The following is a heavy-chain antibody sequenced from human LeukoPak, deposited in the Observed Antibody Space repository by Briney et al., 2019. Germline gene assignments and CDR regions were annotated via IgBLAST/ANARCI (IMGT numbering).Heavy chain of an antibody. CDR3: ARGGLYYYYMDV. CDR1: GYTFTSYG. V-gene: IGHV1-18*01. J-gene: IGHJ6*03. CDR2: ISAYNGNT. Sequence: HRASVKVSCKASGYTFTSYGISWVRQAPGQGLEWMGWISAYNGNTNYAQKLQGKVTMTTDTFTSTAYMELRSLRPDDTAVYYCARGGLYYYYMDVWGKGPTVTVSS.